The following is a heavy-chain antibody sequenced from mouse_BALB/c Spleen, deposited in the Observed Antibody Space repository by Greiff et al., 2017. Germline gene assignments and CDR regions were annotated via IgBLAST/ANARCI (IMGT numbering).Heavy chain of an antibody. J-gene: IGHJ3*01. D-gene: IGHD1-1*01. CDR2: ISDGGSYT. Sequence: EVQRVESGGGLVKPGGSLKLSCAASGFTFSDYYMYWVRQTPEKRLEWVATISDGGSYTYYPDSVKGRFTISRDNAKNNLYLQMSSLKSEDTAMYYCARVGVTTVAPFAYWGQGTLVTVSA. V-gene: IGHV5-4*02. CDR3: ARVGVTTVAPFAY. CDR1: GFTFSDYY.